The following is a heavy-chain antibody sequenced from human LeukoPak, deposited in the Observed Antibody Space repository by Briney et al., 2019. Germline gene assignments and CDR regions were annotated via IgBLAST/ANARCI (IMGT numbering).Heavy chain of an antibody. V-gene: IGHV3-33*01. CDR1: GFTFSSYG. CDR2: IWYDGSNK. Sequence: LSGGSLRLSCAASGFTFSSYGMHWVRQAPGKGLGWVAVIWYDGSNKYYADSVKGRFTISRDNSKNTLYLQMNSLRAEDTAVYYCAREDEVGNSYGFPYYFDYWGQGTLVTVSS. CDR3: AREDEVGNSYGFPYYFDY. D-gene: IGHD5-18*01. J-gene: IGHJ4*02.